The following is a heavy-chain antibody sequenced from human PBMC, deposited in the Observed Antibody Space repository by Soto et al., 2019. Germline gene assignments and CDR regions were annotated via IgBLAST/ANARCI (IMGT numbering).Heavy chain of an antibody. Sequence: EVQLVESGGGWFKPGGSLRLPCEAPGFTFSNYSMNGVRQAQGKGLEWVSCISSSSSYIYYADSVKGRFTISRDNAKNSLYLQMNSLRAEDTAVYYCARGVATIHDWYFDLWGRGTLVTVSS. CDR3: ARGVATIHDWYFDL. J-gene: IGHJ2*01. D-gene: IGHD5-12*01. CDR1: GFTFSNYS. V-gene: IGHV3-21*01. CDR2: ISSSSSYI.